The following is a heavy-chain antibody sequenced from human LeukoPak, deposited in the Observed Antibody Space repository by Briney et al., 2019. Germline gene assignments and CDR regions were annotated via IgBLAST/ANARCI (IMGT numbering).Heavy chain of an antibody. CDR2: ISYDGRNE. J-gene: IGHJ4*02. V-gene: IGHV3-30*04. D-gene: IGHD3-3*02. CDR1: GFAFSNHA. CDR3: AKDHLIGSILGYFDY. Sequence: GGSLSLSCTASGFAFSNHAIHWVRQAPGKGLEWLTVISYDGRNEYYADSVTGRFTISRDNSKNTLYLQMNSLRAEDTAVYYCAKDHLIGSILGYFDYWGQGTLVTATS.